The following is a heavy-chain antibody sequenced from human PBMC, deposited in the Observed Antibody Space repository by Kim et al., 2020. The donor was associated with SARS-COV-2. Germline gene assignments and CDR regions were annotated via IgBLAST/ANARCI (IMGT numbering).Heavy chain of an antibody. V-gene: IGHV6-1*01. J-gene: IGHJ4*02. D-gene: IGHD4-17*01. Sequence: VSVRSRITITPDPSKNQFSLQLNSVTPEDTAVYYCARERDYGGNSADFDYWGQGTLVTVSS. CDR3: ARERDYGGNSADFDY.